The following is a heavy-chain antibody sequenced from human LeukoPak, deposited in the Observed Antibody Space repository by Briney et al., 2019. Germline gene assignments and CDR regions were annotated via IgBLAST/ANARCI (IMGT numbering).Heavy chain of an antibody. D-gene: IGHD3-22*01. CDR1: GGSFSGYY. CDR3: ARAYDYEFDY. V-gene: IGHV4-34*01. J-gene: IGHJ4*02. CDR2: IYHSGST. Sequence: SETLSLTCAVYGGSFSGYYWSWIRQPPGKGLEWIGEIYHSGSTNYNPSLKSRVTISVDTSKNQFSLKLSSVTAADTAVYYCARAYDYEFDYWGQGTLVTVSS.